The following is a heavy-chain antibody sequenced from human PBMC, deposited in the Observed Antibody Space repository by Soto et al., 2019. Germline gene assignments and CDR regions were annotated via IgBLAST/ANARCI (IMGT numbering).Heavy chain of an antibody. V-gene: IGHV4-30-4*01. CDR1: GDSISSSNNY. J-gene: IGHJ5*02. D-gene: IGHD5-18*01. Sequence: SETLSLTCTVSGDSISSSNNYWSWIRQPPGEGLGWIGFISYSGTTSYSPSLKSRLAISLDTSKNQFSLSLSSVTAADTAVYYCARGRGYSYGLDPWGQGTLVTSPQ. CDR2: ISYSGTT. CDR3: ARGRGYSYGLDP.